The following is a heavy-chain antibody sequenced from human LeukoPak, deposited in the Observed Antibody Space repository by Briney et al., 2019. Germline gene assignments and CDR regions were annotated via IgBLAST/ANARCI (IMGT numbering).Heavy chain of an antibody. J-gene: IGHJ3*02. CDR1: GFTFSSYA. Sequence: GGSLRLSCVASGFTFSSYAMHWVRQAPGKGLEWVAVISFGGSNKYYADSVKGRFTISRDNSKNTLYLQMNSLRAEDTAVYYCAREGGYDSGGAFDIWGQGTMVTVSS. CDR3: AREGGYDSGGAFDI. CDR2: ISFGGSNK. V-gene: IGHV3-30-3*01. D-gene: IGHD5-12*01.